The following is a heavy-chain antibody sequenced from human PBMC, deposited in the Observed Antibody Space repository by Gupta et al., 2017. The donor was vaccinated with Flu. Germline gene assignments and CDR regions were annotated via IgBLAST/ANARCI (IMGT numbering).Heavy chain of an antibody. CDR3: ARGRVGATFSGSYMDV. D-gene: IGHD1-26*01. Sequence: QLPLGQSGAEGPKPGASVKGPCKASEYIFDGYSLHWMRQAPGQGLELMGRINPVSWSTKYAPKFLGRGTMTSDTSTRTAYMELSSLTSDDTAVYYCARGRVGATFSGSYMDVWGKGTTVVVSS. J-gene: IGHJ6*03. V-gene: IGHV1-2*06. CDR1: EYIFDGYS. CDR2: INPVSWST.